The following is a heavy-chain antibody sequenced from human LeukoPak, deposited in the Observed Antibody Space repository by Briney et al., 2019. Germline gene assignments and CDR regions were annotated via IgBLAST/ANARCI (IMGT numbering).Heavy chain of an antibody. V-gene: IGHV1-69*13. Sequence: ASVKVSCKASGGTFSSYAISWVRQAPGQGLKWMGGIIPIFGTANYAQKFQGRVTITADESTSTAYMELSSLRSEDTAVYYCARYCSSTSCYGDWFDPWGQGTLVIVSS. CDR1: GGTFSSYA. D-gene: IGHD2-2*01. CDR2: IIPIFGTA. J-gene: IGHJ5*02. CDR3: ARYCSSTSCYGDWFDP.